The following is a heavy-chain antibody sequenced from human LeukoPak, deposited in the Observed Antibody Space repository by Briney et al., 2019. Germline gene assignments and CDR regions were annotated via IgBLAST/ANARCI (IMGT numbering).Heavy chain of an antibody. D-gene: IGHD3-3*01. J-gene: IGHJ4*02. Sequence: GGSLRLSCAASGFTFSSYSMSWVRQAPGKGLEWVSAISGSGGSTYYADSVKGGSTIARDTSKNTLYLQMTRLTAEDAAEYYCASSRVRAPTLDSWGQGTLVTVSS. CDR3: ASSRVRAPTLDS. V-gene: IGHV3-23*01. CDR1: GFTFSSYS. CDR2: ISGSGGST.